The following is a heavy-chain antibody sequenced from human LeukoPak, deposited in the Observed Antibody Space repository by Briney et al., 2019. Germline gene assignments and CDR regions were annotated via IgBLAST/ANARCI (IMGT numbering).Heavy chain of an antibody. Sequence: KPSETLSLTCTVSGGPITGYYWSLIRQPPGKGLGWIGYIYYSGSTNYNPSLRSRVTMSVDKSRDQFSLKVNSVTAMDTAVYYCARYDGDDNNFDYWGQGTLVTVSS. CDR1: GGPITGYY. D-gene: IGHD4-17*01. J-gene: IGHJ4*02. CDR2: IYYSGST. V-gene: IGHV4-59*01. CDR3: ARYDGDDNNFDY.